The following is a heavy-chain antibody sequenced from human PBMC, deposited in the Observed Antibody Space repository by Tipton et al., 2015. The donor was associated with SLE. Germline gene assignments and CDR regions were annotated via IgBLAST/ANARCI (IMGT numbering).Heavy chain of an antibody. CDR2: INHSGST. V-gene: IGHV4-34*01. Sequence: LRLSCAASGFTFSSYSMNWVRQAPGKGLEWIGEINHSGSTNYNPSLKSRVTISVDTSKNQFSLKLSSVTAADTAVYYCARGLYSSSWPYYYYMDVWGKRTTVTVSS. D-gene: IGHD6-13*01. J-gene: IGHJ6*03. CDR1: GFTFSSYS. CDR3: ARGLYSSSWPYYYYMDV.